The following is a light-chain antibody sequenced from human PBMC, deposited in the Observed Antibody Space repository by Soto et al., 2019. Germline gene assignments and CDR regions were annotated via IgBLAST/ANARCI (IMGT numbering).Light chain of an antibody. CDR3: LQHNTYPRK. CDR2: AAS. CDR1: QGISTY. Sequence: DIQITQSPSAMSASVVDRVTITFLASQGISTYLAWFQQKPGKAPKRLIYAASSLQSGVPSRFSGSGSGTEFTLTISSLQPEDFATYYCLQHNTYPRKCGQGTKGDIK. V-gene: IGKV1-17*03. J-gene: IGKJ1*01.